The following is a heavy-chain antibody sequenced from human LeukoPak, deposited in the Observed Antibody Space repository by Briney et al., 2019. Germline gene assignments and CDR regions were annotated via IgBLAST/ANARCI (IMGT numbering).Heavy chain of an antibody. V-gene: IGHV4-34*01. J-gene: IGHJ6*02. D-gene: IGHD4-11*01. CDR3: ARGWYSNYVDYYYGMDV. CDR1: GGSFSGYY. Sequence: PSETLSLTCAVYGGSFSGYYWSWIRQPPGKGLEWIGEINHSGSTNYNPSLKSRVTISVDTSKNQFSLKLSSVTAADTAVYYCARGWYSNYVDYYYGMDVWGQGTTVTVSS. CDR2: INHSGST.